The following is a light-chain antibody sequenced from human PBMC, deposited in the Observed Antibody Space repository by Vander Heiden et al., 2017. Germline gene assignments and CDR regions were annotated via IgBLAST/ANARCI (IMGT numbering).Light chain of an antibody. CDR2: WTS. J-gene: IGKJ4*01. Sequence: DIVMTQSPDSLAVSLGEWATINCKSSQSVLNRSNNKNYLAWFQQKPGQPPKLLIYWTSVRESGVPDRFSGSGYGTDFTLTISSRQAEDVAVYYCQQYESPPPLTFGGGTKVEIK. V-gene: IGKV4-1*01. CDR3: QQYESPPPLT. CDR1: QSVLNRSNNKNY.